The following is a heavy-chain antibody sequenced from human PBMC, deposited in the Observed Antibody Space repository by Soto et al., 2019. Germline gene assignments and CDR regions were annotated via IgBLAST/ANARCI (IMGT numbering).Heavy chain of an antibody. CDR2: IYYSGST. J-gene: IGHJ4*02. Sequence: PSDNLAISSTVSRFIVRSSVSSWIRQPPGKGLEWIGYIYYSGSTNYNPSLKSRVTMSVHTSQNQFSLKLSSVTAADTAVYYCARNRGNYFDYWGQGTLVPVSS. CDR3: ARNRGNYFDY. CDR1: RFIVRSSV. V-gene: IGHV4-59*02.